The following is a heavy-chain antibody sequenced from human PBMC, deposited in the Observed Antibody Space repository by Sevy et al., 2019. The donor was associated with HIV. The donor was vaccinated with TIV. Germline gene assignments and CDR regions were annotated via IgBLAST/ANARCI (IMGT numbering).Heavy chain of an antibody. CDR3: AKDHHFCSSTSCRPEYFQH. J-gene: IGHJ1*01. D-gene: IGHD2-2*01. CDR2: ISGSGGNT. CDR1: GFTFSSYA. V-gene: IGHV3-23*01. Sequence: GGSLRLSCAASGFTFSSYAMSWVRQAPGKGLEWVSAISGSGGNTYYADSVKGRFTISRDNSKNTLYLQMNSLRAEDTAVYYCAKDHHFCSSTSCRPEYFQHWGQGTLVTVSS.